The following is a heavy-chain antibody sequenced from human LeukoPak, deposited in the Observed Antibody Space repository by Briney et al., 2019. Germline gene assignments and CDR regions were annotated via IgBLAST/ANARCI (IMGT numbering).Heavy chain of an antibody. CDR1: GYTFTSYD. Sequence: ASVKVSCKASGYTFTSYDINWVRQATGQGLEWMGWMNPNSGNTGYAQKFQGRVTITRNTSISTAYMELSSLRSEDTAVNYCARQPRSITIFGVVIPNWFDPWGQGTLVTVSS. J-gene: IGHJ5*02. D-gene: IGHD3-3*01. CDR2: MNPNSGNT. CDR3: ARQPRSITIFGVVIPNWFDP. V-gene: IGHV1-8*03.